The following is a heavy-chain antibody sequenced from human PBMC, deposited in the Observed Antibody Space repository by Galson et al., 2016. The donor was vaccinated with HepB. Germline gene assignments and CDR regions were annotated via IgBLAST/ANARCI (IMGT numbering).Heavy chain of an antibody. D-gene: IGHD5-18*01. Sequence: PALVKPTQTLTLTCTFSTFSFSSSGMGVGWIRQPPGKALEWLALVYWNDDKRYSPSLKSRLTTTKDTSKNQVVLTMVNMDPLDTATYYCAHVRGYSYGHCFDYWGQGTMVTVSS. CDR2: VYWNDDK. CDR1: TFSFSSSGMG. CDR3: AHVRGYSYGHCFDY. J-gene: IGHJ4*03. V-gene: IGHV2-5*01.